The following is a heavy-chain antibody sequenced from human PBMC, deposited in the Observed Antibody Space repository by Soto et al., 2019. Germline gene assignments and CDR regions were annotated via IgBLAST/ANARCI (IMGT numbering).Heavy chain of an antibody. D-gene: IGHD5-12*01. CDR1: GFSFSSYW. CDR3: ARGIQWRYGMDV. Sequence: PGGSLRLSCADSGFSFSSYWMSWVRQAPGKGLEWVANIKEDESNKYYVDSVKGRFAISRDNARNTVYLQMNSLRAEDTAVYYCARGIQWRYGMDVWGQGTTVTVSS. V-gene: IGHV3-7*02. J-gene: IGHJ6*02. CDR2: IKEDESNK.